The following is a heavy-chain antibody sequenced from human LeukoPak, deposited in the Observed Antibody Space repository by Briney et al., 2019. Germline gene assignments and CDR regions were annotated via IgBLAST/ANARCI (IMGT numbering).Heavy chain of an antibody. CDR1: GYTFTNYG. V-gene: IGHV1-18*01. CDR2: ISGYQGST. CDR3: ARIELGTITAGPFNY. Sequence: ASVKVSCKASGYTFTNYGITWVRQAPGQGLEWMGWISGYQGSTKYAQNFQGRVTMTIDTSTSTAYMDLRSLRSDDTAIYFCARIELGTITAGPFNYWGEGTLVAVSS. D-gene: IGHD5-24*01. J-gene: IGHJ4*02.